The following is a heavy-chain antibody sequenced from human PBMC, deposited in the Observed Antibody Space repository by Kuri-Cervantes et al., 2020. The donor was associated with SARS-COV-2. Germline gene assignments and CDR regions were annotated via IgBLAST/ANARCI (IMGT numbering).Heavy chain of an antibody. CDR3: ARPRKPVYYYHGMDV. CDR1: GFTFSNYG. J-gene: IGHJ6*02. Sequence: GGSLRLSCVASGFTFSNYGMHWVRQASGKGLEWVAVISDDEVSKHYADSVNGRFTISRDKSKNTLYLQMTSLRPGDTAIYYCARPRKPVYYYHGMDVWGQGTMVTVSS. CDR2: ISDDEVSK. V-gene: IGHV3-30*03. D-gene: IGHD1-14*01.